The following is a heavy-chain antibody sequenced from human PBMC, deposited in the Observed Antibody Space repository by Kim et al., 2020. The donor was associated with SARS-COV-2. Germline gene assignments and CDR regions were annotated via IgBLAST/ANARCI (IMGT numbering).Heavy chain of an antibody. D-gene: IGHD3-9*01. CDR3: AKDPWDDILTGYYTYFDY. V-gene: IGHV3-30*18. Sequence: GGSLRLSCVASGFIFSSYGMHWVRQAPGKGLEWVAVISYDGSNKYYGDSVKGRFTISRDNSKNTLYLQMNSLRAEDTAVYYCAKDPWDDILTGYYTYFDYWAQGTLITVSS. CDR1: GFIFSSYG. CDR2: ISYDGSNK. J-gene: IGHJ4*02.